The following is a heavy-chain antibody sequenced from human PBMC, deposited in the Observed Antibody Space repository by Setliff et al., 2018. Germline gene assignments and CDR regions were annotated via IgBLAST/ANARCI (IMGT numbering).Heavy chain of an antibody. CDR1: GYTFTSHY. V-gene: IGHV1-46*01. CDR3: ARDVFPYHYEGAFDI. Sequence: ASVKVSCKASGYTFTSHYMHWVRQAPGLGLEWMGTINPSSGRTSYAQKLQGRVTMTRDTSTSTVYVDMSSLRSEDTAVYYCARDVFPYHYEGAFDIWGQGTMVTVSS. J-gene: IGHJ3*02. CDR2: INPSSGRT. D-gene: IGHD3-22*01.